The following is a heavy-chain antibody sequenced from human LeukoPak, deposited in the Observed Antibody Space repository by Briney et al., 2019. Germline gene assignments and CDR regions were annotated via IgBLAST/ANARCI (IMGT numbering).Heavy chain of an antibody. Sequence: PGGSLRLSCSASGFTFSNYAMHWVRQAPGEGLEYVSSINSNGGRAYYADSVKGRFTISRDNSRNTLYLQMGSVRADDTALYYCVPLLRTDAFGAFESWGQGTMVTVSS. V-gene: IGHV3-64D*08. J-gene: IGHJ3*02. CDR2: INSNGGRA. D-gene: IGHD1-26*01. CDR1: GFTFSNYA. CDR3: VPLLRTDAFGAFES.